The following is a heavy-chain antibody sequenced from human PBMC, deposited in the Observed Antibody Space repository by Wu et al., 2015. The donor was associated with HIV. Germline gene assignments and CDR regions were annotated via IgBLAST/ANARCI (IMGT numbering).Heavy chain of an antibody. CDR1: GDTFNIYA. D-gene: IGHD4-23*01. J-gene: IGHJ4*02. V-gene: IGHV1-69*12. CDR2: IIPAFGTT. CDR3: ARPWQLRNGWPFFDY. Sequence: QVQLVQSGAELKKPGSSVKVSCKASGDTFNIYAINWLRQVPGQGLEWMGGIIPAFGTTDYAGKFQGRVTISADDSTTTAYMELKTLTSEDTAVYYCARPWQLRNGWPFFDYWGQGTLVTVSS.